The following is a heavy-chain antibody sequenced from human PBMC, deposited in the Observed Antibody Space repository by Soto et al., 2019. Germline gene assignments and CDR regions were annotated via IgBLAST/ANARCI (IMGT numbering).Heavy chain of an antibody. CDR2: IYSGGST. J-gene: IGHJ6*02. Sequence: GGSLRLSCAASGFTVSSNYMSWVRQAPGKGLEWVSVIYSGGSTYYADSVKGRFTISRDNSKNTLYLQMNSLRAEDTAVYYFARVKEYYYRMDVWGQGSKVPVAS. V-gene: IGHV3-53*01. CDR1: GFTVSSNY. CDR3: ARVKEYYYRMDV.